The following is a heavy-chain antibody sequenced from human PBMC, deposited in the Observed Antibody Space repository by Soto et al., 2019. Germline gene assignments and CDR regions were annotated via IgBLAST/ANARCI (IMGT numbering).Heavy chain of an antibody. CDR2: ISYDGRNK. Sequence: QVQLVESGGGVVQPGRSLRLSCAASGFTFSSYAMHWVRQAPGKGLEWVAVISYDGRNKYYADSVKGRFTISRDNSKNTLYLKMNSLRAEDTAVYYCARDSSRLSHFDYWGQGTLVTVSS. CDR1: GFTFSSYA. D-gene: IGHD6-13*01. CDR3: ARDSSRLSHFDY. J-gene: IGHJ4*02. V-gene: IGHV3-30*04.